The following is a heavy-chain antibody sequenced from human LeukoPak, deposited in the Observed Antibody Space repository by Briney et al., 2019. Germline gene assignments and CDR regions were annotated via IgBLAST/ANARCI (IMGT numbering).Heavy chain of an antibody. CDR1: GFTFSSYS. J-gene: IGHJ5*02. D-gene: IGHD4-17*01. Sequence: PGGSLRLSCAASGFTFSSYSMNWVRQAPGKGLEWVSSVSSANNYIYYTDSVKGRFTISRDNAKNSLYLQMNSLRADDTAVYYCAKGARGDTVTSIVGLNWFDPWGQGTLVTVSS. CDR3: AKGARGDTVTSIVGLNWFDP. CDR2: VSSANNYI. V-gene: IGHV3-21*01.